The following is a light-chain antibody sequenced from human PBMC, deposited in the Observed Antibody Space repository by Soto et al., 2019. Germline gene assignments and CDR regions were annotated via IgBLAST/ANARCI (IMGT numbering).Light chain of an antibody. CDR3: QLYNSPPWT. J-gene: IGKJ1*01. Sequence: DIQMTQSPSTLSASVGDRVTITCRASQRISSWLAWYQQRPGKVPRLLIYKASTVESGVPSRFSGSGSGTEFTLTISSLQPDDFATYYCQLYNSPPWTFGQGTKVESK. V-gene: IGKV1-5*03. CDR1: QRISSW. CDR2: KAS.